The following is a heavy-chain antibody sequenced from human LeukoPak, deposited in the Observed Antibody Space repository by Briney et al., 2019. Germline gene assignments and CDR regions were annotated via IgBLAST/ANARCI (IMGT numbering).Heavy chain of an antibody. D-gene: IGHD6-19*01. J-gene: IGHJ4*02. V-gene: IGHV3-11*01. CDR3: ARGPDTATFYSSGWYYFDY. CDR2: ISSSGSTI. Sequence: GGSLRLSCAASGFTFSDYYMSWIRQAPGKGLEWVSYISSSGSTIYYADSVKGRCTISRDNAKNSLYLQMNSLRAEDTAVYYCARGPDTATFYSSGWYYFDYWGQGTLVTVSS. CDR1: GFTFSDYY.